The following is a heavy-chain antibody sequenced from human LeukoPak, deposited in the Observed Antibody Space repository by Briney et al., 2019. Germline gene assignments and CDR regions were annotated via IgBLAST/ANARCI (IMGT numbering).Heavy chain of an antibody. CDR1: GGSISSYS. CDR3: ARGYSGSYVDP. Sequence: SETLSLTCAVSGGSISSYSWSWIRQPPGKELQWIGYVSYSGSTNYNPSLKSRVTISVDTSKNQFTLKLRSVTAADTAVYYCARGYSGSYVDPWGRGTLVTVSS. CDR2: VSYSGST. V-gene: IGHV4-59*01. J-gene: IGHJ5*02. D-gene: IGHD1-26*01.